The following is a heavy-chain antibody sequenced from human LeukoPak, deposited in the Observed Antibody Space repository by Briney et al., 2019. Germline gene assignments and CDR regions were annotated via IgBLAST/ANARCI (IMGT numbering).Heavy chain of an antibody. CDR2: IKQDGSEK. J-gene: IGHJ4*02. Sequence: GGSLRLSCAASGFTFSSYWMSWVRQAPGKGLEWVANIKQDGSEKYYVDSVKGRFTISRDNAKNSLYLQMNSLRAEDTAVYYCARVRFFNYYYFDYWGQGTLVAVSS. CDR1: GFTFSSYW. D-gene: IGHD3-3*01. CDR3: ARVRFFNYYYFDY. V-gene: IGHV3-7*01.